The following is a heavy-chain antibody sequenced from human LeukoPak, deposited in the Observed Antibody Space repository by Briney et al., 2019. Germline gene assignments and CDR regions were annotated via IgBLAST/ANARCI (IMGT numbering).Heavy chain of an antibody. D-gene: IGHD3-22*01. CDR1: GFTVSSNY. CDR3: ARVNYDSSGYYISRYYYYYMDV. CDR2: IYSGDST. V-gene: IGHV3-53*01. Sequence: GGSLRLSCAASGFTVSSNYMSWVRQAPGKGLEWVSVIYSGDSTYYADSVKGRFTISRDNSKNTLYLQMNSLRAEDTAVYYCARVNYDSSGYYISRYYYYYMDVWGKGTKVTVSS. J-gene: IGHJ6*03.